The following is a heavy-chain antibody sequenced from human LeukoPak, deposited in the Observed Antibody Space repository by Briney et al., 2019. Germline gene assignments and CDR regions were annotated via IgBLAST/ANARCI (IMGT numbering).Heavy chain of an antibody. Sequence: GGSLRLSCAASGFTFSSYSMNWVRQAPGKGLEWVSYISSSSSTIYYADSVKGRFTISRDNAKNSLYLQMNSLRAEDTAVYYCARASSLAYDFWSGYYRDAFDIWGQGTMVTVSS. CDR2: ISSSSSTI. D-gene: IGHD3-3*01. CDR1: GFTFSSYS. CDR3: ARASSLAYDFWSGYYRDAFDI. J-gene: IGHJ3*02. V-gene: IGHV3-48*01.